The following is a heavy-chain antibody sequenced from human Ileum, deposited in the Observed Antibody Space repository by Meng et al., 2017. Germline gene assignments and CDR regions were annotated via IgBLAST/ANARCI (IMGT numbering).Heavy chain of an antibody. CDR2: IYYSGTT. Sequence: QVQLQESGPGLVKPSQTLSLTLPLSGGSISSGGYYWSWIRQHPGKGLEWIGYIYYSGTTYYNPSLKSRVTISVDTSKNQFSLKLSSVTAADTAVYYCAREPPAAAGTGADYWGQGTLVTVSS. CDR3: AREPPAAAGTGADY. J-gene: IGHJ4*02. D-gene: IGHD6-13*01. V-gene: IGHV4-31*03. CDR1: GGSISSGGYY.